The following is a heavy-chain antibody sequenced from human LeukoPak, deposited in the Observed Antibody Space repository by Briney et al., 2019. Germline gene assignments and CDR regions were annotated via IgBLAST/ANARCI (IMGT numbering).Heavy chain of an antibody. V-gene: IGHV3-23*01. CDR3: AKGVAGTNWFDP. D-gene: IGHD6-19*01. Sequence: GGSLRLSCAASGFTFSSYAMSWVRQAPGKGLEWVSAISGSGGSTYYADSVKGRFTISRDNPKNTLYLQMNSLRAEDTAVYYCAKGVAGTNWFDPWGQGTLVTVSS. CDR2: ISGSGGST. J-gene: IGHJ5*02. CDR1: GFTFSSYA.